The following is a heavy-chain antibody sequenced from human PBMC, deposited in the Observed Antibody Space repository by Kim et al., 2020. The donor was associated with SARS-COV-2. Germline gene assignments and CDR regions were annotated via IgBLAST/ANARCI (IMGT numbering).Heavy chain of an antibody. V-gene: IGHV5-51*01. Sequence: GESLKISCKGSGYSFTSYWIGWVRQMPGKGLEWMGIIYPGDSDTRYSPSFQGQVTISADKSISTAYLQWSSLEASDTAMYYCARLTADLGYCSGGSCYVFWFDPWGQGTLVTVSS. CDR3: ARLTADLGYCSGGSCYVFWFDP. J-gene: IGHJ5*02. CDR1: GYSFTSYW. D-gene: IGHD2-15*01. CDR2: IYPGDSDT.